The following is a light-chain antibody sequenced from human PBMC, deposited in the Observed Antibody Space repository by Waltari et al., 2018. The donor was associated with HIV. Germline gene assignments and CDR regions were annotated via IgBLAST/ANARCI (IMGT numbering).Light chain of an antibody. CDR1: GSDIGGFDY. V-gene: IGLV2-8*01. Sequence: QSALTQPPSASGSLGQSVTISCTGTGSDIGGFDYVSWFQQHPGKVPRHIIYEVTQRPFGGPDLFSGSKSGNTASLTVSGLQADDEADYYCSSYESINNHVVFGGGTSLTVL. J-gene: IGLJ2*01. CDR3: SSYESINNHVV. CDR2: EVT.